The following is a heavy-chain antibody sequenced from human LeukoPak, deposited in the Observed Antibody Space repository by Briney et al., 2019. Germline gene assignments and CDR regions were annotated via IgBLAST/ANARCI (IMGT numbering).Heavy chain of an antibody. J-gene: IGHJ5*02. Sequence: GGSLRLSCAASGFSFSSYAMTWVRQAPGKGLEWVSAISGSGGSTYDADSVKGRFTISRDNSKNTLYLQMNSLRPEATAVYYCARERAYNWFDPWGQGTLVTVSS. V-gene: IGHV3-23*01. CDR2: ISGSGGST. CDR1: GFSFSSYA. CDR3: ARERAYNWFDP. D-gene: IGHD3-16*01.